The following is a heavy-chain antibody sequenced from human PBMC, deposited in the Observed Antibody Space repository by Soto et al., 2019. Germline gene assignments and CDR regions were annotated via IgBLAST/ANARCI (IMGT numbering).Heavy chain of an antibody. CDR1: GISLSTSGVG. CDR2: IYWDDDK. V-gene: IGHV2-5*02. D-gene: IGHD3-10*01. Sequence: QITLKESGPTLVKPTQTLTLTWTFSGISLSTSGVGVGWIRQPPGKALEWLALIYWDDDKRYSPFLKSRLTITKDTSKNQVVLTMTNMDPVDTATYYCAHYGSGKGWFDPWGQGTLVTVSS. J-gene: IGHJ5*02. CDR3: AHYGSGKGWFDP.